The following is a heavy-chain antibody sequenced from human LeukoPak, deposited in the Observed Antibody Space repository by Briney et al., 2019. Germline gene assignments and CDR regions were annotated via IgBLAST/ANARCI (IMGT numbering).Heavy chain of an antibody. J-gene: IGHJ4*02. D-gene: IGHD6-19*01. CDR3: ARDLSGIAVAGSFDY. CDR2: IYTSGSA. V-gene: IGHV4-4*07. CDR1: GSCISSFY. Sequence: SETLSLTCTVSGSCISSFYWSWIRQPAGKGLEWIGRIYTSGSANYNPSLKSRVTMSVDTSKNQFSLKLSSVTAADTAVYYCARDLSGIAVAGSFDYWGQGTLVTVSS.